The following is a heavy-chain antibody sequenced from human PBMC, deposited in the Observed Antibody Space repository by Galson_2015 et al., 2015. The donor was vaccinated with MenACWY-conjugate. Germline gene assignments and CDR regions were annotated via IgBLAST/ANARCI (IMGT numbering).Heavy chain of an antibody. CDR2: ITRDSTYT. Sequence: SLRLSCATSGFIFSDNYMTWIRQAPGKGLEWIAYITRDSTYTNYADSVKGRFTISRDNDKSSLFLQMNSLRDDDTAVYFCARDRTYHDGNAYYDVFDVWGQGTMVTVS. D-gene: IGHD3-22*01. V-gene: IGHV3-11*06. CDR3: ARDRTYHDGNAYYDVFDV. CDR1: GFIFSDNY. J-gene: IGHJ3*01.